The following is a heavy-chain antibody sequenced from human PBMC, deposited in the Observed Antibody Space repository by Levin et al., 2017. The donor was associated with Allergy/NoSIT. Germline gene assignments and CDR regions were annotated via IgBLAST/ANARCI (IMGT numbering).Heavy chain of an antibody. CDR2: IFSGGST. J-gene: IGHJ4*02. CDR1: GFTVSGNY. CDR3: ARVAVAGNTGYTLNY. Sequence: GESLKISCAASGFTVSGNYMTWVRQAPGKGLEWVSIIFSGGSTYYADSVRGRFTISRDNSKNTLYLQMNSLRAEDTAVYYCARVAVAGNTGYTLNYWGQGTLVTVSS. D-gene: IGHD5-12*01. V-gene: IGHV3-66*01.